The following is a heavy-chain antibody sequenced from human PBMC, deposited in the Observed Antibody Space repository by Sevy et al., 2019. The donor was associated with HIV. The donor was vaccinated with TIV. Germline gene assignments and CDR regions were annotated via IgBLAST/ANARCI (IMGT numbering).Heavy chain of an antibody. D-gene: IGHD4-17*01. V-gene: IGHV3-30-3*01. J-gene: IGHJ5*02. Sequence: GGSLRLSCAASGFTFSSYAMHLVRQAPGKGLEWVADIIYDGSKKYYADSVKGRFTISRDNSKNTLYLQMNSLRAEDTAVYYCARDQHDYAGNVRTGWFDPWGQGTLVTVSS. CDR2: IIYDGSKK. CDR3: ARDQHDYAGNVRTGWFDP. CDR1: GFTFSSYA.